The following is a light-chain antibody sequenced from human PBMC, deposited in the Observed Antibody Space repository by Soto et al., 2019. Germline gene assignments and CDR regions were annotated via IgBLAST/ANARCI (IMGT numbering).Light chain of an antibody. CDR3: QQYGGSPWT. Sequence: EIVVTQSPAALSVSPGERATLSCRASQSVSSNLAWYQQKPGQAPRLLIYDTSRRATGIADRFSCSGSGTDFTLTISRLDPEDFAVYYCQQYGGSPWTFGQGTKVDIK. CDR1: QSVSSN. V-gene: IGKV3-20*01. CDR2: DTS. J-gene: IGKJ1*01.